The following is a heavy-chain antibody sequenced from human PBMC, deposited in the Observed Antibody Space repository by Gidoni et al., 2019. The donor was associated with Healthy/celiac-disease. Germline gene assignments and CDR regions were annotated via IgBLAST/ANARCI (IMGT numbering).Heavy chain of an antibody. Sequence: EVQLVESGGGLVKPGRSLRLSCPASGFTFGDYAMSWFRQAPGKGLEWVGFIRSKAYGGTTEYAASVKGRFTISRDDSKSIAYLQMNSLKTEDTAVYYCTISCSSTSCYRWGIGYYYYGMDVWGQGTTVTVSS. D-gene: IGHD2-2*02. J-gene: IGHJ6*02. CDR1: GFTFGDYA. V-gene: IGHV3-49*05. CDR2: IRSKAYGGTT. CDR3: TISCSSTSCYRWGIGYYYYGMDV.